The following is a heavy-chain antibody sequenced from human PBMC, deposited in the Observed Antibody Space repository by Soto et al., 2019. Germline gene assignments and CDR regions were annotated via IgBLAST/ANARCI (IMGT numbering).Heavy chain of an antibody. D-gene: IGHD1-1*01. CDR2: ISFEGNTQ. Sequence: QVQLVESGGGVVQPGRSLRLSCAASGFTLSRYGMHWVRQAPGKGLEWVAVISFEGNTQYYADSVKGRFTISRDNSKDTLSLQMHSLRPEDTAVYYCARGAEHQLLSRDYFYGMDVCGQGTTVSVSS. CDR1: GFTLSRYG. J-gene: IGHJ6*02. CDR3: ARGAEHQLLSRDYFYGMDV. V-gene: IGHV3-30*05.